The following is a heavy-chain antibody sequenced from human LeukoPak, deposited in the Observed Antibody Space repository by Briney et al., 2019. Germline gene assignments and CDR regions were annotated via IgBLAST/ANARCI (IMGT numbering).Heavy chain of an antibody. CDR1: GYTFTGYY. J-gene: IGHJ4*02. V-gene: IGHV1-2*02. CDR2: INPNSGGT. Sequence: ASVKVSCKASGYTFTGYYMHWVRQAPGQGLEWMGWINPNSGGTNYAQKFQGRVTMTRDTPISTAYMELSRLRSDDTAVYYCARDLSGSYWGYYWGQGTLVTVSS. CDR3: ARDLSGSYWGYY. D-gene: IGHD1-26*01.